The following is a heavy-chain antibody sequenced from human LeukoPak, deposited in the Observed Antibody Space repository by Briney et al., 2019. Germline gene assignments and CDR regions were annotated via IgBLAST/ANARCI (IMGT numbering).Heavy chain of an antibody. Sequence: SETLSLTYAVYGGSFSGYYWSWIRQPPGKGLEWIGYIYYSGSTNYNPSLKSRVTISVDTSKNQFSLKLSSVTAADTAVYYCARGRVATTSYYYYGMDVWGKGTTVTVSS. CDR3: ARGRVATTSYYYYGMDV. D-gene: IGHD5-12*01. CDR1: GGSFSGYY. J-gene: IGHJ6*04. V-gene: IGHV4-59*12. CDR2: IYYSGST.